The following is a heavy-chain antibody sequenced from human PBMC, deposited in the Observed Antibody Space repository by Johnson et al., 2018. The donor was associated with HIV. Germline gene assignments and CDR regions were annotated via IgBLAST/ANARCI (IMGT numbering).Heavy chain of an antibody. CDR1: GFIFSDYG. V-gene: IGHV3-30*03. D-gene: IGHD2-21*01. CDR3: ASAQGSGEGAFDI. CDR2: ISYDGSNK. Sequence: VQVVESGGGVVQRGRSLGLSCAASGFIFSDYGMHWVRQAPGKGLEWVAVISYDGSNKHYADSVKVRFTMSRDTSKNTLYLQMNSLRAEDTAVYYCASAQGSGEGAFDIWGQGTLVTVSS. J-gene: IGHJ3*02.